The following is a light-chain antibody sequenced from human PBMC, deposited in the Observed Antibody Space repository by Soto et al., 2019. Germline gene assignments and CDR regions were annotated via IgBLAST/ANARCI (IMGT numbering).Light chain of an antibody. CDR3: QQYVSPPIT. CDR2: GAS. CDR1: QSVTSSY. J-gene: IGKJ5*01. Sequence: EIVLTQSPGTLSLSPGERATVSCRASQSVTSSYLAWYQQKPGQAPRLLIYGASSRATGIPDRFSGSGSGTDFTLTINRLEPEDFAVYYCQQYVSPPITFGQGTRLEI. V-gene: IGKV3-20*01.